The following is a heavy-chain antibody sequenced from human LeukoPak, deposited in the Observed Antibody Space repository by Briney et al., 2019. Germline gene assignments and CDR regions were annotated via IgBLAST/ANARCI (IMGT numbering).Heavy chain of an antibody. CDR2: ISGSGGST. D-gene: IGHD2-2*01. Sequence: GGSLRLSCAASGFTFSSYAMSWVRQAPGKGLEWVSAISGSGGSTYYADSVKGRFTISRDNSKNTLYLQMNSLRAEDTAVYYCAKDLLALVVPAAASEGYWGQGTLVTVSS. J-gene: IGHJ4*02. CDR1: GFTFSSYA. V-gene: IGHV3-23*01. CDR3: AKDLLALVVPAAASEGY.